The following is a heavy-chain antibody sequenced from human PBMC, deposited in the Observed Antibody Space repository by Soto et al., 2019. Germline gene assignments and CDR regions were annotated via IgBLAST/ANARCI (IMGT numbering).Heavy chain of an antibody. D-gene: IGHD6-13*01. CDR3: ARESTSYSSTDYYYYYMDV. CDR2: MNPNSGNT. J-gene: IGHJ6*03. CDR1: GDTITSYD. Sequence: ASVKASCKSSGDTITSYDINWVRQATEQGLEWMGWMNPNSGNTGYAQKFQGRVTMTRNTSISTAYMELSSLRSEDTAVYYCARESTSYSSTDYYYYYMDVWGKGTTVTVSS. V-gene: IGHV1-8*01.